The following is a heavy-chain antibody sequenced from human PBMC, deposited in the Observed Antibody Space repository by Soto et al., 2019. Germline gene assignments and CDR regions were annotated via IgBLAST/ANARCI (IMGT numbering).Heavy chain of an antibody. CDR1: GFTFSSYG. Sequence: GGSLRLSCAASGFTFSSYGMHWVRQAPGKGLEWVAVISYDGSNKYYADSVKGRFTISRDNSKNTLYLQMNSLRAEDTAVYYCARSPSMPIWGSYRYTREDAFDIWGQGTMVTVSS. CDR3: ARSPSMPIWGSYRYTREDAFDI. J-gene: IGHJ3*02. V-gene: IGHV3-30*03. D-gene: IGHD3-16*02. CDR2: ISYDGSNK.